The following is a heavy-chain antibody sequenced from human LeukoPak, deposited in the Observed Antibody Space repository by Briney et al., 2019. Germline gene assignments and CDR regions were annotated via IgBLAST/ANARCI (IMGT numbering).Heavy chain of an antibody. Sequence: GGSLRLFCAASGFAFSDYYMSWMRQAPGKGLEWVSYISSSGNNLYYADSVKGRFTISRDNAKNSLYLQMNSLRAEDTAVYYCARARGSYSFDFWGQGTLVTVSS. J-gene: IGHJ4*02. CDR1: GFAFSDYY. CDR3: ARARGSYSFDF. CDR2: ISSSGNNL. D-gene: IGHD1-26*01. V-gene: IGHV3-11*01.